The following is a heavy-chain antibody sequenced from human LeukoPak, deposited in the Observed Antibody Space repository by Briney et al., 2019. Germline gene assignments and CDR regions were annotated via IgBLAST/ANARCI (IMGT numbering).Heavy chain of an antibody. CDR3: ARENRDGYNPYNWFDP. J-gene: IGHJ5*02. CDR1: GLSFHSYW. Sequence: GGSLRLSCAASGLSFHSYWMSWVRQAPGKGLEWVANIKQEGSEKFYVDSVEGRFTISRDNAKNSLYLQMNSLRAEDTGIYYCARENRDGYNPYNWFDPWGQGTLVTVSS. V-gene: IGHV3-7*01. D-gene: IGHD5-24*01. CDR2: IKQEGSEK.